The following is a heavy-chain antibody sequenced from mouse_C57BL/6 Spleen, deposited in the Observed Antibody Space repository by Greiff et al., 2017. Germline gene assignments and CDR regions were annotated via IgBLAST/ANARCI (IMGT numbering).Heavy chain of an antibody. CDR1: GFTFSDYY. CDR2: INYDGSST. Sequence: DVKLVESEGGLVQPGSSMKLSCTASGFTFSDYYMAWVRQVPEKGLEWVANINYDGSSTYYLDSLKSRFIISRDNAKNILYLQMSSLKSEDTATYYCAREEILRYYFDYWGQGTTLTVSS. D-gene: IGHD1-1*01. V-gene: IGHV5-16*01. J-gene: IGHJ2*01. CDR3: AREEILRYYFDY.